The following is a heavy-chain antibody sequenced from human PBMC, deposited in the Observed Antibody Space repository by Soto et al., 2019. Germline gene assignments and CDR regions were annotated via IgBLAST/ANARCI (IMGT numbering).Heavy chain of an antibody. D-gene: IGHD1-20*01. CDR2: ISYDGSNK. V-gene: IGHV3-30*19. CDR3: ARVYNSNWFDP. CDR1: GFSINNYA. J-gene: IGHJ5*02. Sequence: GGSLRLSCTASGFSINNYAGTWARQAPGRGLEWVAVISYDGSNKYYADSVKGRFTISRDNSKNTLYLQMNSLRAEDTAVYYCARVYNSNWFDPWGQGTLVTVSS.